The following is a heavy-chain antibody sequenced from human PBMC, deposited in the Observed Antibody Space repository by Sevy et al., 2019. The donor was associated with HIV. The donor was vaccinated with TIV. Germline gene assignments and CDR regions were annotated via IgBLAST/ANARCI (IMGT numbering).Heavy chain of an antibody. D-gene: IGHD3-22*01. Sequence: ASVKVSCKISGYTLTEFSMHWVRQGPGKGLEWMGSFDPEDAKTIYAQKFQGRVTMTKDTSTDTAYMELRSLRSEDTAMYYCAITREYYSDSSGYFDYWGQGTLVTVSS. CDR3: AITREYYSDSSGYFDY. V-gene: IGHV1-24*01. J-gene: IGHJ4*02. CDR2: FDPEDAKT. CDR1: GYTLTEFS.